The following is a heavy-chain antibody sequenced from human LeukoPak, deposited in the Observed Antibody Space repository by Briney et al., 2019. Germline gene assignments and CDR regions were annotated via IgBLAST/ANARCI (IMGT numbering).Heavy chain of an antibody. V-gene: IGHV3-53*01. CDR3: ARGGGSGSYYYYYYYYMDV. Sequence: PGGSLRLSCAASGFTVSSNYMSWVRQAPGKGLEWVSVIYSGGSTYYADSVKGRFTISRDNSKNTLYLQMNSLRAEDTAVYYCARGGGSGSYYYYYYYYMDVWGKGTTVTISS. CDR1: GFTVSSNY. CDR2: IYSGGST. J-gene: IGHJ6*03. D-gene: IGHD3-10*01.